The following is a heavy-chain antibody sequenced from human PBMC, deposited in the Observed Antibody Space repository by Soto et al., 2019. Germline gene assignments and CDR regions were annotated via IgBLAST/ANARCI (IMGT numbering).Heavy chain of an antibody. D-gene: IGHD1-26*01. CDR3: ARGPLLNWFDP. CDR1: GYTFTSYA. CDR2: INAGNGNT. J-gene: IGHJ5*02. V-gene: IGHV1-3*01. Sequence: QVQLVQSGAEVKKPGASVKVSCKASGYTFTSYAMPWVRQAPGQRLEWMGWINAGNGNTKYSQKFQGRVTMTKNTAASTAYMELRSLRSEDTAVYYWARGPLLNWFDPWGQGTLVTVSS.